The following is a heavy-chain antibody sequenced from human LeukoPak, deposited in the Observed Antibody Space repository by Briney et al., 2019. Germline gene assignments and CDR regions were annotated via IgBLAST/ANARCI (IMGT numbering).Heavy chain of an antibody. CDR2: ISRSSHYI. D-gene: IGHD6-13*01. Sequence: MPGGSQRLSCAASGFTFSDYNMNWVRQAPGKGLEWVSSISRSSHYIYYTDSVKGRFTISRDNSKNTLFLQMNSLRAEDTAVYYCANRGLAGAVIDYWGQGTLVTVSS. V-gene: IGHV3-21*04. J-gene: IGHJ4*02. CDR1: GFTFSDYN. CDR3: ANRGLAGAVIDY.